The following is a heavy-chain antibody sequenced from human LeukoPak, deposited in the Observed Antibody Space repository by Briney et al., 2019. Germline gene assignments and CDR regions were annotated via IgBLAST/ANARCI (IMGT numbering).Heavy chain of an antibody. J-gene: IGHJ4*02. Sequence: PSETLSLTCTVSGGSTDSHYYWSWIRQPPGKGLEWIGYIDYSGRTKYNPSLQSRVTISVDTSKNQFSLKLSSVTAADTAVYYCARERRYSGYDYTFDYWGQGTLVTVSS. V-gene: IGHV4-59*12. CDR3: ARERRYSGYDYTFDY. D-gene: IGHD5-12*01. CDR2: IDYSGRT. CDR1: GGSTDSHYY.